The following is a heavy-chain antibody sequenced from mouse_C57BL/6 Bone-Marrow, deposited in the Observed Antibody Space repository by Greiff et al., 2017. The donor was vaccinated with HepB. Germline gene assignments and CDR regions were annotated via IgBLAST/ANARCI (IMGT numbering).Heavy chain of an antibody. CDR3: ARAYYSNYVAY. CDR1: GFTFSSYG. V-gene: IGHV5-6*02. J-gene: IGHJ3*01. Sequence: EVMLVESGGDLVKPGGSLKLSCAASGFTFSSYGMSWVRQTPDKRLEWVATISSGGSYTYYPDSVKGRFTISRDNAKNTLYLQMSSLKSEDTAMYYCARAYYSNYVAYWGQGTLVTVSA. CDR2: ISSGGSYT. D-gene: IGHD2-5*01.